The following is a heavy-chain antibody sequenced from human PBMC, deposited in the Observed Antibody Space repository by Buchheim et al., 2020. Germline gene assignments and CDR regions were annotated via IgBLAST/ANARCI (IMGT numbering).Heavy chain of an antibody. CDR1: GFTFRKYA. Sequence: EVQLWESGGGLAQPGGSLRLSCTASGFTFRKYAMSWVRQAPGKGLEWVSAISVGGGSTYYADSVKGRFTISRDNSQNTLFLAMSSLRVDDTAVYYCAKAVEYGGNSYYYYGMDVWGQGTT. CDR3: AKAVEYGGNSYYYYGMDV. CDR2: ISVGGGST. V-gene: IGHV3-23*01. D-gene: IGHD4-23*01. J-gene: IGHJ6*02.